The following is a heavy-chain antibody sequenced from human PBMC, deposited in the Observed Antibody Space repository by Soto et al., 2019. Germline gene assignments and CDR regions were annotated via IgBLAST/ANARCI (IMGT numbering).Heavy chain of an antibody. Sequence: SLRHSCTASGFIFHDYAMHWVRQAPGKGMKWVSGVSWNSDTLGYGDSVNGRFTISRDNAKNCLYLQMNSLRPEDTALYYCAKVGGLGSYYGWGMDVWGQGT. CDR1: GFIFHDYA. J-gene: IGHJ6*02. CDR3: AKVGGLGSYYGWGMDV. D-gene: IGHD3-10*01. CDR2: VSWNSDTL. V-gene: IGHV3-9*01.